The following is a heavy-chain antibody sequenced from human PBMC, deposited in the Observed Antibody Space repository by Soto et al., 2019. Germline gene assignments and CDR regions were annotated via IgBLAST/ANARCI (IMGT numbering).Heavy chain of an antibody. D-gene: IGHD6-13*01. CDR3: AREKAQQLVLRSRGYGMDV. CDR1: GFTFSSYS. J-gene: IGHJ6*02. CDR2: ISSSSSYI. V-gene: IGHV3-21*01. Sequence: EVQLVESGGGLVKPGGSLRLSCAASGFTFSSYSMNWVRQAPGKGLEWVSSISSSSSYIYYADSVKGRFTISRDNAKNSLYLQMNRLRAEDTAVYYCAREKAQQLVLRSRGYGMDVWGQGATVNVSS.